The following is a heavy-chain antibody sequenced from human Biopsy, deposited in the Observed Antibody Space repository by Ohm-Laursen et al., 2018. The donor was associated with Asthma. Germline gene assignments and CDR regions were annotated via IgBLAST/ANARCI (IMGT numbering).Heavy chain of an antibody. V-gene: IGHV2-70*04. CDR1: GLSLSKTGMR. CDR2: IDWDDDK. D-gene: IGHD6-13*01. CDR3: AREQQLGNFDY. Sequence: TQTLTLTCTLSGLSLSKTGMRVSWIRQPPGKALEWLARIDWDDDKFYSASLKARLTISKDTSKNQVVLTMTTMDPVDTATYYCAREQQLGNFDYWGHGTLVTVSS. J-gene: IGHJ4*01.